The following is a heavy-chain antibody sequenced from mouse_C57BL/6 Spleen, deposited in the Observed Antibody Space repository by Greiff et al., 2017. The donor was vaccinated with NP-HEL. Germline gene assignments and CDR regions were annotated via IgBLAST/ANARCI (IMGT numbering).Heavy chain of an antibody. CDR1: GFTFSDYY. D-gene: IGHD4-1*01. Sequence: DVKLVESEGGLVQPGSSMKLSCTASGFTFSDYYMAWVRQVPEKGLEWVANINYDGSSTYYLDSLKSRFIISRDNAKNILYLQMSSLKSEDTATYYCAREDWGFAYWGQGTLVTVSA. CDR3: AREDWGFAY. CDR2: INYDGSST. V-gene: IGHV5-16*01. J-gene: IGHJ3*01.